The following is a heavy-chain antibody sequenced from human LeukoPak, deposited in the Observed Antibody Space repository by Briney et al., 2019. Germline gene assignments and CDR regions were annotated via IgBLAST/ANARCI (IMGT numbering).Heavy chain of an antibody. CDR1: GYTFTSYY. CDR3: ARDPSSSSWYGWAWFDP. Sequence: ASVKVSCKASGYTFTSYYMHWVRQAPGQGLEWMGIINPSGDNTSYAQKFQGRVTMTRDTSTSTVYMELSSLRSEDTAVYYCARDPSSSSWYGWAWFDPWGQGTLVTVSS. CDR2: INPSGDNT. V-gene: IGHV1-46*01. D-gene: IGHD6-13*01. J-gene: IGHJ5*02.